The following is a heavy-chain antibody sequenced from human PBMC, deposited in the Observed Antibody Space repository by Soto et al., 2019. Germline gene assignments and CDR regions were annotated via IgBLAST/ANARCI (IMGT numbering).Heavy chain of an antibody. CDR3: ARHYYDSSGLEALDY. CDR1: GGSISSSSYY. Sequence: SETLSLTCTVSGGSISSSSYYWGWIRQPPGKGLEWIGSIYYSGSTYYNPSLKSRVTISVETSKNQFSLKLSSVTAADTAVYYCARHYYDSSGLEALDYWGQVTLATVS. CDR2: IYYSGST. D-gene: IGHD3-22*01. J-gene: IGHJ4*02. V-gene: IGHV4-39*01.